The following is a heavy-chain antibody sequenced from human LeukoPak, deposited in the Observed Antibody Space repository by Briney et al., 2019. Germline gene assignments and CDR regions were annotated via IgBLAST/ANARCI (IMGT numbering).Heavy chain of an antibody. J-gene: IGHJ4*02. D-gene: IGHD6-13*01. CDR1: GGSISSHY. V-gene: IGHV4-59*11. CDR2: IYYSGTT. Sequence: SETLSLTCTVSGGSISSHYWSWIRQSPGKGLVWIGYIYYSGTTNYNPSLKSRVTISVDTSKNQFSLKLSSVTAADTAVYYCARSGGYSSSWSLWGQGTLVTVSS. CDR3: ARSGGYSSSWSL.